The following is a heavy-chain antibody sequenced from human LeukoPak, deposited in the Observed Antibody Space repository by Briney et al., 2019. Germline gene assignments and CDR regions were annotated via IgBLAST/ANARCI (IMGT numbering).Heavy chain of an antibody. D-gene: IGHD3-22*01. CDR1: GFTVSSNY. CDR2: IYSGGST. CDR3: ARENYYYDSSGYYYIYYMDV. Sequence: GGSLRLSCAASGFTVSSNYMSWVRQAPGKGLEWVSVIYSGGSTYYADSVKGRFTISRDNSKNTLYLQMNSLRAEDTAVYYCARENYYYDSSGYYYIYYMDVWGKGTTVTVSS. J-gene: IGHJ6*03. V-gene: IGHV3-53*01.